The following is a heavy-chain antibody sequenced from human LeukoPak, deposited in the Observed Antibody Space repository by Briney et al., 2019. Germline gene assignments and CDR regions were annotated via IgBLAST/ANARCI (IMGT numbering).Heavy chain of an antibody. V-gene: IGHV4-38-2*02. CDR2: IHHSGST. CDR3: ARDTDYGDSDY. J-gene: IGHJ4*02. CDR1: GYFISSGYY. Sequence: SETLSLTCTVSGYFISSGYYWGWIRQPPGKGLQWIGSIHHSGSTYYNPSLKSRVTISVDTSKNQFSLKLSSVTAADTAVYYCARDTDYGDSDYWGQGTLVTVSS. D-gene: IGHD4-17*01.